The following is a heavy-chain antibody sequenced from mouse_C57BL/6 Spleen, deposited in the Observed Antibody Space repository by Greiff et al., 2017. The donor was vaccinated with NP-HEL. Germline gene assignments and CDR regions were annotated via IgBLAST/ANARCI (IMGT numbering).Heavy chain of an antibody. CDR1: GYTFTSYW. Sequence: VQLQQSGAELVKPGASVKMSCKASGYTFTSYWITWVKQRPGQGLEWIGDIYPGSGSTNYNEKFKSKATLTVDTSSSTAYMQLSSLTSEDSAVYYCARSYDYVAMDYWGQGTSVTVSS. CDR3: ARSYDYVAMDY. D-gene: IGHD6-5*01. CDR2: IYPGSGST. V-gene: IGHV1-55*01. J-gene: IGHJ4*01.